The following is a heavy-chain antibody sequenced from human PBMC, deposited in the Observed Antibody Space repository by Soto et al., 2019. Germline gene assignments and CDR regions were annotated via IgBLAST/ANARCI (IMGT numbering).Heavy chain of an antibody. CDR3: ARAMVRGHLIHPFDY. V-gene: IGHV4-31*03. CDR1: GGSISSGGYY. D-gene: IGHD3-10*01. J-gene: IGHJ4*02. Sequence: QVQLQESGPGLVKPSQTLSLTCTVSGGSISSGGYYWSWISQHPGKGLQRIGYIYYSGSTYYNPSHETRITISVDPSKNRFSLKLSSVTAADTALYYCARAMVRGHLIHPFDYWGQGTLVTVSS. CDR2: IYYSGST.